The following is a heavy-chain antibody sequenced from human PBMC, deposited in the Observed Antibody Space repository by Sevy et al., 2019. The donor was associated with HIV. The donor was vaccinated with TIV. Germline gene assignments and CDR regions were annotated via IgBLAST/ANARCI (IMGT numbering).Heavy chain of an antibody. CDR1: GFTFSSYG. CDR3: AKDRGYSSSWYPANYYYYGMDV. Sequence: GGSLRLSCAASGFTFSSYGMHWVRQAPGKGLEWVAVISYDGSNKYYAHSVKGRFTISRDNSKNTLYLQMNSLRAEDTAVYYCAKDRGYSSSWYPANYYYYGMDVWGQGTTVTVSS. V-gene: IGHV3-30*18. D-gene: IGHD6-13*01. J-gene: IGHJ6*02. CDR2: ISYDGSNK.